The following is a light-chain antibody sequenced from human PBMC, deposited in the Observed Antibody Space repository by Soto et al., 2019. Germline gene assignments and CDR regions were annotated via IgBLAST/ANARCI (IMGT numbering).Light chain of an antibody. Sequence: EIVMTQSPATVSMSPGERATLSCTASQAIGGSLAWYRQSPGQAPRLLIFDSSTRAAGTPARFSGSGSGTEFTLPISSLQSEDFALYYCHQYNKSWTFGQGTKVDIK. J-gene: IGKJ1*01. CDR1: QAIGGS. V-gene: IGKV3-15*01. CDR2: DSS. CDR3: HQYNKSWT.